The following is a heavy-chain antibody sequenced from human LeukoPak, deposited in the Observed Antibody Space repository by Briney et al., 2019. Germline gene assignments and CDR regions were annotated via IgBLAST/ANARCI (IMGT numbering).Heavy chain of an antibody. CDR2: ISSNGGST. V-gene: IGHV3-64D*06. CDR3: VRGALFLWFGEGWYGMDV. Sequence: GAFLRLSCSAAGFTLSTYAMHWVRQAPGKALEHVSVISSNGGSTYYAESVKGRLAISRDTSKNTLYLQMSSLRLEDTAVYYCVRGALFLWFGEGWYGMDVWGQGTTVTVSS. D-gene: IGHD3-10*01. J-gene: IGHJ6*02. CDR1: GFTLSTYA.